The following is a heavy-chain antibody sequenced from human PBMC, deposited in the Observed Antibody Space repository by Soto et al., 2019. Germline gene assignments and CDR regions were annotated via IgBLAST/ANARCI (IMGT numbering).Heavy chain of an antibody. D-gene: IGHD2-8*01. CDR3: ARGSPIVLMVYAYWFDP. CDR2: INHSGST. CDR1: GGSFSGYY. V-gene: IGHV4-34*01. Sequence: NPSETLSLTCAVYGGSFSGYYWSWIRQPPGKGLEWIGEINHSGSTNYNPSLKSRVTISVDTSKNQFSLKLSSVTAADTAVYYCARGSPIVLMVYAYWFDPWGQGTLVTVSS. J-gene: IGHJ5*02.